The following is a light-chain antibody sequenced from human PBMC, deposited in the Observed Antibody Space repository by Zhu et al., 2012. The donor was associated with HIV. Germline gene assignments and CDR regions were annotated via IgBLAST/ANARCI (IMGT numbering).Light chain of an antibody. V-gene: IGKV3-15*01. CDR1: QSVANN. Sequence: EIVMTQSPATLSVSPGERATLSCRASQSVANNLAWYQQRPGQAPRLLIYGASTRDTGIPARFSGSGSGTEFTLIISSLQSEDFAVYYCQQYNNWPRTFGQGTKLEIK. J-gene: IGKJ2*01. CDR3: QQYNNWPRT. CDR2: GAS.